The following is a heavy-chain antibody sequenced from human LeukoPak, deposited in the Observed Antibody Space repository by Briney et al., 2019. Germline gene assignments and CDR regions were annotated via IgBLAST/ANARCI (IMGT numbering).Heavy chain of an antibody. CDR1: GYTFTCYY. J-gene: IGHJ3*01. Sequence: AVQVSCKASGYTFTCYYMHWERQAPGQGIEWMGWISAYKGNTYYAQKLPGRVTMTTDTATSTAYMELRSLRSDDTAIYYCARDLYYYGSGSYYDVFDVWGQGTMVTVSS. V-gene: IGHV1-18*04. D-gene: IGHD3-10*01. CDR3: ARDLYYYGSGSYYDVFDV. CDR2: ISAYKGNT.